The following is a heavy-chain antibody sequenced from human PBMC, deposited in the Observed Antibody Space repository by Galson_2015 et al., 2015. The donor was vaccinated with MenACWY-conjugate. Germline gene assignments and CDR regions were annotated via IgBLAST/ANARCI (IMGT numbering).Heavy chain of an antibody. CDR1: GGSISSHY. Sequence: ETLSLTCTVSGGSISSHYWSWVRQPPGRGLEWIGYISESGSANYNPSLKSRISISVDTSKNQFSLELSSVTAADTAVYYCAGGAGGYNPLLYWGQGTLVTVSS. J-gene: IGHJ4*02. D-gene: IGHD5-24*01. CDR3: AGGAGGYNPLLY. V-gene: IGHV4-59*11. CDR2: ISESGSA.